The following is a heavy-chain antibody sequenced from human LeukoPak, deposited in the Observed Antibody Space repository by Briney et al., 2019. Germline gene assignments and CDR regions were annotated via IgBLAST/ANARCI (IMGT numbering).Heavy chain of an antibody. V-gene: IGHV4-39*01. CDR1: GGSISSSSYY. CDR3: ARHRMYYYDSSGRGVADAFDI. D-gene: IGHD3-22*01. Sequence: SETLSLTCTVSGGSISSSSYYRGWIRQPPGKGLEWIGSIYYSGSTYYNPSLKSRVTISVDTSKNQFSLKLSSVTAADTAVYYCARHRMYYYDSSGRGVADAFDIWGQGTMVTVSS. J-gene: IGHJ3*02. CDR2: IYYSGST.